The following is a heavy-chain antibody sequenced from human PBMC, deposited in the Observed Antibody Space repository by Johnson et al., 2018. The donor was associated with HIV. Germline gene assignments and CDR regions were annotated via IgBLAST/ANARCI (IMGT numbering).Heavy chain of an antibody. D-gene: IGHD1-26*01. Sequence: QLVESGGGVVQPGGSLRLSCAASGFSFSSHGMHWVRQAPGKGLEGVAAISFAGTKKNNADSVKGRFTISRDNSNDTLYMEMNNLSLEDTAVYYCARGAAVSGTLVDPFDIWGRGTMVTVSS. V-gene: IGHV3-30*03. CDR2: ISFAGTKK. CDR3: ARGAAVSGTLVDPFDI. CDR1: GFSFSSHG. J-gene: IGHJ3*02.